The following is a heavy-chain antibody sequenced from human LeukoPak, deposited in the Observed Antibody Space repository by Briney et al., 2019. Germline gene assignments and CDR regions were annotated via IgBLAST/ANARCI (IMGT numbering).Heavy chain of an antibody. CDR2: ISSSSSYI. CDR1: GFTFSSND. Sequence: PGGSLRLSCVASGFTFSSNDMNWVRQAPGKGLEWVSSISSSSSYIYYADSVKGRFTISRDNAKNSLYLQMNSLRAEDTAVYYCARGRDGYNLGYWGQGTLVTVSS. J-gene: IGHJ4*02. V-gene: IGHV3-21*01. CDR3: ARGRDGYNLGY. D-gene: IGHD5-24*01.